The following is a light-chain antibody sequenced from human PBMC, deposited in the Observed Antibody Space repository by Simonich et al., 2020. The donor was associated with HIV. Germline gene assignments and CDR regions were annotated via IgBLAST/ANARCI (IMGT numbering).Light chain of an antibody. CDR3: QQRSNYPIT. J-gene: IGKJ5*01. CDR1: QSVSSY. Sequence: EVVLTQSPATLSLSPGERATLSCRASQSVSSYLAWYQQKPGQAPRLLIYDSSNRATGSPARFRGSGSGTDFTLTISSLEPEDFAVYYCQQRSNYPITFGQGTRLEIK. V-gene: IGKV3-11*01. CDR2: DSS.